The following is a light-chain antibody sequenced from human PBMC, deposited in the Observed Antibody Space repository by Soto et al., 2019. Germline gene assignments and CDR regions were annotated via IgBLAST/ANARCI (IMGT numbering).Light chain of an antibody. J-gene: IGKJ1*01. Sequence: EIVMTQSPATLSVSPGGRATLSCRASQRISGTLAWYQPKPGQAPRLLIDGASRRATGFPARFSGSGSGTDFTLTLSSLQSEDFAVYYCQKFDNWPCTFGQGTKVDIK. CDR3: QKFDNWPCT. CDR2: GAS. CDR1: QRISGT. V-gene: IGKV3-15*01.